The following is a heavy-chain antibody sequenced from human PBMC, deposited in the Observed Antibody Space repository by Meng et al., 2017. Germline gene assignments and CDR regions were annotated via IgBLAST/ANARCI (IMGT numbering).Heavy chain of an antibody. CDR3: AHSDLYFDY. CDR2: IYWDDDK. CDR1: GFSLSTSGVG. Sequence: ITLKESGRKLVKPTQTPPLTCTFSGFSLSTSGVGVGWIRQPPGKALEWLALIYWDDDKRYSPSLKSRLTITKDTSKNQVVLTMTNMDPVDTATYYCAHSDLYFDYWGQGTLVTVSS. J-gene: IGHJ4*02. V-gene: IGHV2-5*02.